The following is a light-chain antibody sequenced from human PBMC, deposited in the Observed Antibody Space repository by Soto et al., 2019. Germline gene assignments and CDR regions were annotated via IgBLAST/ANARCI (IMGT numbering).Light chain of an antibody. CDR2: AAS. CDR1: QAISSS. V-gene: IGKV1-9*01. CDR3: QHLNDYRYN. Sequence: DIQLTQSPSFLSASVGDRVTITCRASQAISSSLAWYQHNPGKAPKLLIYAASTLQNGVPSSFSGSGSGTEFTLTISSLQPEDFATYYCQHLNDYRYNFGQGNKVEIK. J-gene: IGKJ2*01.